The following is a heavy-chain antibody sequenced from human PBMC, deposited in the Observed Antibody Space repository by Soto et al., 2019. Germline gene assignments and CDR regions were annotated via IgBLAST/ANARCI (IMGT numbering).Heavy chain of an antibody. CDR2: ISGGGDTS. Sequence: EVQLLESGGGLVQPGGSLRLSCAVSGFTFSNYAISWDRQAPGKGLEWVSIISGGGDTSYYADSVKGRFTISRDNSRNTLYLQMNSLRAGDSAKYYCAKEGTSGLYYFDYWGPGTLVTVSS. CDR1: GFTFSNYA. V-gene: IGHV3-23*01. CDR3: AKEGTSGLYYFDY. J-gene: IGHJ4*02. D-gene: IGHD6-19*01.